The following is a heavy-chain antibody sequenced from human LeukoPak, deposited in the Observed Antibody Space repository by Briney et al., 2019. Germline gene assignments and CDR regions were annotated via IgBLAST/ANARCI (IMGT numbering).Heavy chain of an antibody. CDR1: GGSISSGGYY. V-gene: IGHV4-30-2*03. D-gene: IGHD3-22*01. CDR3: ARRGYYDSSGYFGN. Sequence: SQTLSLTCTVSGGSISSGGYYWSWIRQPPGKGLEWIGSIYQSGSTYYNPSLKSRVTISVDTSKNQFSLNLSSVTAADTAVYYCARRGYYDSSGYFGNWGQGTLVTVSS. J-gene: IGHJ4*02. CDR2: IYQSGST.